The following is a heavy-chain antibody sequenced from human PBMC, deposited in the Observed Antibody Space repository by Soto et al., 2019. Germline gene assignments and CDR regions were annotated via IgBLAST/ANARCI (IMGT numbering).Heavy chain of an antibody. D-gene: IGHD6-13*01. Sequence: LGXSQQLSCKGSGYGFPTSWIGWARQMPWEGLESMGIIYPDDSDTRYSPSFQGQVTISADKSISTAYLQWSSLKASDTAVYYCARDRDSSSWYNWFDPWGQGTLVTVSS. CDR2: IYPDDSDT. V-gene: IGHV5-51*01. J-gene: IGHJ5*02. CDR1: GYGFPTSW. CDR3: ARDRDSSSWYNWFDP.